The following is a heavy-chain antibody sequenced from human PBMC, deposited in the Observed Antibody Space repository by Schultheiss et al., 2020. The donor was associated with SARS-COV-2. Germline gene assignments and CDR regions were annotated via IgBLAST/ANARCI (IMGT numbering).Heavy chain of an antibody. Sequence: GGSLRLSCAASGFTFSNAWMSWVRQAPGKGLEWVGRIKSKTDGGTTDYADSVKGRFTISRDNSKNTLYLQMNSLRAEDTAVYYCAKYWEGCSGGSCYSAEYFQHWGQGTLVTVSS. D-gene: IGHD2-15*01. CDR1: GFTFSNAW. J-gene: IGHJ1*01. CDR3: AKYWEGCSGGSCYSAEYFQH. CDR2: IKSKTDGGTT. V-gene: IGHV3-15*01.